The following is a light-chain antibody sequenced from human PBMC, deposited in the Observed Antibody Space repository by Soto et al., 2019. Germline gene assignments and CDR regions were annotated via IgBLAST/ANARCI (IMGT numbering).Light chain of an antibody. Sequence: DIQMTQSPSSLSASVGDSVTITCRASEGISNYLTWYQQKPGKVPKLLIYAASTLQSGVPSRFSGSGSGTDFTLTISSLQPEDVANYFCQKYTSAPRTFGQGIKVEIK. CDR1: EGISNY. J-gene: IGKJ1*01. V-gene: IGKV1-27*01. CDR3: QKYTSAPRT. CDR2: AAS.